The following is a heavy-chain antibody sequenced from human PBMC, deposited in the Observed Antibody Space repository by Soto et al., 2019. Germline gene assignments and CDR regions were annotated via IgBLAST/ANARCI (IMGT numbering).Heavy chain of an antibody. CDR3: AKTLLDY. V-gene: IGHV3-23*01. CDR1: GFTFGGYA. Sequence: EVQLLESGGGLVQPGGSLRLSCAASGFTFGGYAMSWVRQVPGKGLEWVSTISISGDSTYYADSVKGRFTISRDNSKNTVDLQMNSLRAEDTALYYCAKTLLDYWGQGTLVTVSS. CDR2: ISISGDST. D-gene: IGHD3-16*01. J-gene: IGHJ4*02.